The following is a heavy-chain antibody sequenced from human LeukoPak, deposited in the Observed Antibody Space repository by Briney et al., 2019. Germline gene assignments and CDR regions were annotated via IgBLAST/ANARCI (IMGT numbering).Heavy chain of an antibody. CDR1: GCTFTGYY. V-gene: IGHV1-2*02. J-gene: IGHJ5*02. D-gene: IGHD3-22*01. CDR3: ARNYGSGFRWLYSWCGR. CDR2: INPNCGGT. Sequence: ASVKVSCKASGCTFTGYYMHWVRQAPGQGLEWMGWINPNCGGTNYAQKFQGRVTITRDTSISTAYMELSSLRSDDTAVYYCARNYGSGFRWLYSWCGRWGQGTLVTVSS.